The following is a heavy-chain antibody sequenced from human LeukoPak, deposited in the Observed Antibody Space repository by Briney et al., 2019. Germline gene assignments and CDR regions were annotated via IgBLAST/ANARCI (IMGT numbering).Heavy chain of an antibody. V-gene: IGHV1-2*02. CDR3: ARAQRGSYWFDP. Sequence: ASVKVSCKASGYTLTGYYMHWVRQAPGQGLEWMGWINPNSGGTNYAQKFQDRVTMTRDTSISTVYMELSRLRSDDTAVYYCARAQRGSYWFDPWGQGTLVTVSS. D-gene: IGHD2-15*01. CDR1: GYTLTGYY. CDR2: INPNSGGT. J-gene: IGHJ5*02.